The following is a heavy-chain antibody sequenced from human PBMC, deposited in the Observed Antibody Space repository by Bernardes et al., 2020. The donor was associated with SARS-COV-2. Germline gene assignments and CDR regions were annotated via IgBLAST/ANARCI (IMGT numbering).Heavy chain of an antibody. Sequence: ASVKVSCKASGYTFTSYYMHWVRQAPGQGLEWMGIINPSGGSTSYAQKFQGRVTMTRDTSTSTVYMELSSLRSEDTAVYYCARDGSRYCGGCSCYPGDFDDWGQGALVTVSS. CDR3: ARDGSRYCGGCSCYPGDFDD. V-gene: IGHV1-46*01. CDR2: INPSGGST. J-gene: IGHJ4*02. D-gene: IGHD2-15*01. CDR1: GYTFTSYY.